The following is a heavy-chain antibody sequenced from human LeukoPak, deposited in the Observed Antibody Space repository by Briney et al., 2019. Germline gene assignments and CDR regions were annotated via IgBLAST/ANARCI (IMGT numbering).Heavy chain of an antibody. CDR2: ISSSSSTI. V-gene: IGHV3-48*01. CDR1: GFTFSSYN. J-gene: IGHJ4*02. CDR3: ARDRGLPEY. Sequence: PGGSLRLSCAASGFTFSSYNMNWVRQAPGRGLEWVSYISSSSSTIHYADSVKGRFTISRDNAKNSLYLQMNSLRAEDTAVYYCARDRGLPEYWGQGTLVTVSS.